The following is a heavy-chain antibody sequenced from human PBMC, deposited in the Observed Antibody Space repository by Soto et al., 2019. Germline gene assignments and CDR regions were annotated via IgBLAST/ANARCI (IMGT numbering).Heavy chain of an antibody. CDR3: AADFDYSSGSPY. D-gene: IGHD3-22*01. CDR1: GFTFTSSA. V-gene: IGHV1-58*01. J-gene: IGHJ4*02. Sequence: ASVKVSCKASGFTFTSSAVQWVRQARGQRLEWIGWIVVGSGNTNYAQKFQERVTITRDMSTSTAYMELSSLRSEDTAVYYCAADFDYSSGSPYLGQGTLVTVSS. CDR2: IVVGSGNT.